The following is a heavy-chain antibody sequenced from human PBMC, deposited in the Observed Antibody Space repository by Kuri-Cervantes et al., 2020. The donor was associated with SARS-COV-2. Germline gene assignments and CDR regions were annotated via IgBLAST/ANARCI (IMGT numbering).Heavy chain of an antibody. CDR2: ISGSGGST. J-gene: IGHJ1*01. D-gene: IGHD3-3*01. CDR3: AKDPHYDFWSGYYFQH. Sequence: ETLSLTCAASGFTFSSYSMNWVRQAPGKGLEWVSAISGSGGSTYYADSVKGRFTISRDNSKNTLYLQMNSLRAEDTAVYYCAKDPHYDFWSGYYFQHWGQGTLVTVSS. V-gene: IGHV3-23*01. CDR1: GFTFSSYS.